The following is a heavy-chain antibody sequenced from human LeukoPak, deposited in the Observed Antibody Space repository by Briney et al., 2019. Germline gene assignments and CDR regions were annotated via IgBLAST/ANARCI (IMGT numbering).Heavy chain of an antibody. J-gene: IGHJ6*01. CDR2: ISFDGSNK. D-gene: IGHD6-13*01. CDR3: AKEVAAAGYYYDGMDV. Sequence: GRSLRLSCAASGFTFRSYGMHWVRQAPGKGLEWVAVISFDGSNKYYADSVKGRFTISRDNSKNTLYLQMNSLRAEDTAVYYCAKEVAAAGYYYDGMDVRGQGTTVTVSS. CDR1: GFTFRSYG. V-gene: IGHV3-30*18.